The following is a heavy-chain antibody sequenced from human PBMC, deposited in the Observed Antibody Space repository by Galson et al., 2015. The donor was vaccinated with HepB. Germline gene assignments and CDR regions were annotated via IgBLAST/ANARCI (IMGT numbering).Heavy chain of an antibody. D-gene: IGHD6-13*01. CDR2: MNPNSGNT. CDR1: GYSFTSYD. V-gene: IGHV1-8*01. J-gene: IGHJ6*02. CDR3: ARHISGWVAATRGYYYHGMDV. Sequence: SVKVSCKASGYSFTSYDINWVRQAPGQGLEWMGWMNPNSGNTGNAQKFQGRLTMTRNTAISTAYMELSSLRSEDTAVYYCARHISGWVAATRGYYYHGMDVWGQGTTVAVSS.